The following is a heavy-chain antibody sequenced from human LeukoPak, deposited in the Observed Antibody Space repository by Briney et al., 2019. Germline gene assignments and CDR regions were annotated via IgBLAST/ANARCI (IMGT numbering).Heavy chain of an antibody. CDR2: ISNSGSST. J-gene: IGHJ4*02. CDR1: RFTFSDYY. CDR3: ARGQQLAPEFDY. V-gene: IGHV3-11*06. Sequence: KPGGSLRLSCAASRFTFSDYYMVWIRQAPGKGLEWVSYISNSGSSTKYADSVKGRFTISRDNAKNSLYLQMNSLRAEDTAVYYCARGQQLAPEFDYWGQGTLVTVSS. D-gene: IGHD6-13*01.